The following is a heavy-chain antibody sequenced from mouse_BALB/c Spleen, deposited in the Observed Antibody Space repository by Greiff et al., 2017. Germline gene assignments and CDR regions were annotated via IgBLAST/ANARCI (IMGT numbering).Heavy chain of an antibody. V-gene: IGHV5-17*02. CDR3: ARYYYGSSYNYAMDY. D-gene: IGHD1-1*01. CDR1: GFTFSSFG. Sequence: DVHLVESGGGLVQPGGSRKLSCAASGFTFSSFGMHWVRQAPEKGLEWVAYISSGSSTIYYADTVKGRFTISRDNPKNTLFLQMTSLRSEDTAMYYCARYYYGSSYNYAMDYWGQGTSVTVSS. J-gene: IGHJ4*01. CDR2: ISSGSSTI.